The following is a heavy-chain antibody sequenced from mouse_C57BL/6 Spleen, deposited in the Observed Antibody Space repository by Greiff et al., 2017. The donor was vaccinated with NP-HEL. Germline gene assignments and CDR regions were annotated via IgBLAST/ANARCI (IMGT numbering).Heavy chain of an antibody. J-gene: IGHJ4*01. CDR1: GYAFSSSW. V-gene: IGHV1-82*01. CDR3: ARYNYDYAMDD. D-gene: IGHD1-3*01. CDR2: IYPGDGDT. Sequence: VQLQQSGPELVKPGASVKISCKASGYAFSSSWMNWVKQRPGKGLEWIGRIYPGDGDTNYNGKFKGKATLTADKSSSTAYMQLSRLTSEDSAVYFCARYNYDYAMDDWGQGTSVTGSS.